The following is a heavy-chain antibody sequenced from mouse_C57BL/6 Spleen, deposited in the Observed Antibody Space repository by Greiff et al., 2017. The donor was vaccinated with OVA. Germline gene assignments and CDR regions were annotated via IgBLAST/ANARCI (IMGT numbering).Heavy chain of an antibody. D-gene: IGHD1-1*01. CDR2: IWTGGGT. V-gene: IGHV2-9-1*01. J-gene: IGHJ1*03. CDR1: GFSLTSYA. CDR3: AGPHSYYYGSVFWYFDV. Sequence: VQGVESGPGLVAPSQSLSITCTVSGFSLTSYAISWVRQPPGKGLEWLGVIWTGGGTNYNSALKSRLSISKDNSKSQVYLKMNSLQTDDTARYYCAGPHSYYYGSVFWYFDVWGTGTTVTVSS.